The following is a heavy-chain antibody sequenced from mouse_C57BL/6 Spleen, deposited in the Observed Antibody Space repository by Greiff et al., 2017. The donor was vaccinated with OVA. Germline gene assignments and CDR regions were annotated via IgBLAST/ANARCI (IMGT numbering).Heavy chain of an antibody. CDR2: IHPNSGST. CDR1: GYTFTSYW. CDR3: ARSGYGSSWYFDV. D-gene: IGHD1-1*01. V-gene: IGHV1-64*01. Sequence: QVQLQQPGAELVKPGASVKLSCKASGYTFTSYWMHWVKQRPGQGLEWIGMIHPNSGSTNYNEKFKSKATLTVDKSSSTAYMQLSRLTSEDSAVYYCARSGYGSSWYFDVWGTGTTVTVSS. J-gene: IGHJ1*03.